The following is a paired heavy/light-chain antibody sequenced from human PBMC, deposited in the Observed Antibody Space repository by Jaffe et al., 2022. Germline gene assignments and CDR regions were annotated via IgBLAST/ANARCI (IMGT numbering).Light chain of an antibody. J-gene: IGLJ3*02. CDR3: QAGV. CDR2: KDN. CDR1: VLGYQF. V-gene: IGLV3-1*01. Sequence: SYELTQPPSVSVSPGETASITCYRHVLGYQFVSWYQQKPGQSPVLVMYKDNKRPSGIPERFSGSSSGNTATLTITGTQAMDEADYYCQAGVFGGGTKLTVL.
Heavy chain of an antibody. CDR1: GASIFNSTW. J-gene: IGHJ4*02. CDR3: AKRGREADEIDY. Sequence: QVQLQESGPGLVESSGTLSLTCIVSGASIFNSTWWSWVRQPPGKGLEWIGEINPRGITNYNPSLKSRVIMTLDKPNNQVSLRLNSVTAADTAVYYCAKRGREADEIDYWGRGTLVTVSS. V-gene: IGHV4-4*02. CDR2: INPRGIT.